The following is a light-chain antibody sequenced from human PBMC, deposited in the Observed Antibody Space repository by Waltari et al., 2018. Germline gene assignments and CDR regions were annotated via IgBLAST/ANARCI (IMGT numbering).Light chain of an antibody. CDR3: GSYVNTRVLFV. Sequence: QSALTQPASVSGSPGQSITISCGGSSNDVGGYNFVSWYQQHPGKAPKVIIYDVKNRPSGISSRFSGSKSDNTASLTISDLQTEDEADYYCGSYVNTRVLFVFGSGTKVTVL. V-gene: IGLV2-14*03. CDR2: DVK. CDR1: SNDVGGYNF. J-gene: IGLJ1*01.